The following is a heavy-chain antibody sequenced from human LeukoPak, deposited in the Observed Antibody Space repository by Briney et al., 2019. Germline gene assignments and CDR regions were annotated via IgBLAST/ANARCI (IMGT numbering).Heavy chain of an antibody. D-gene: IGHD3-22*01. CDR1: GGSISSYY. CDR2: IYYSGST. CDR3: ARASYSCDGSGYLMIDP. J-gene: IGHJ5*02. Sequence: HSETLSLTCTVSGGSISSYYWSWIRQPPGKGLEWIGYIYYSGSTNHNPSLKSRVTISVDTSKNHFSLKLSSVTAADTAVYYCARASYSCDGSGYLMIDPWGQGTLVTVSS. V-gene: IGHV4-59*01.